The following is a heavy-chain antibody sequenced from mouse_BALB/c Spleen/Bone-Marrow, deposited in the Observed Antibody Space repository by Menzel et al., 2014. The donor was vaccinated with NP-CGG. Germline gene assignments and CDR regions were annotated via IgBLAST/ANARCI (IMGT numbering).Heavy chain of an antibody. V-gene: IGHV5-6-3*01. Sequence: EVKLQESGGGLVQPGGSLKLSCAASGFTFSSYGMSWVRQTPDKRLELVATINSNGGSTYYPYSVKGRFTISRDNAKNTLYLQMSSLKSEDTAMYYCARVWYFDYWGQGTSLTVSS. CDR3: ARVWYFDY. CDR1: GFTFSSYG. CDR2: INSNGGST. J-gene: IGHJ2*03.